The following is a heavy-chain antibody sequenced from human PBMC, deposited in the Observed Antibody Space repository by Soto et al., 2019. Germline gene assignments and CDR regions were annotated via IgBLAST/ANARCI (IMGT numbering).Heavy chain of an antibody. CDR3: ARDHNIVVVVAATPSDY. Sequence: QVQLVQSGAEVKKPGASVKVSCKASGYTFTSYGISWVRQAPGQGLEWMGWISAYNGNTNYAQKLQGRVTMTTDTTTSTAYMELRSLRSDDTTVYYCARDHNIVVVVAATPSDYWGQGTLVTVSS. V-gene: IGHV1-18*01. D-gene: IGHD2-15*01. CDR2: ISAYNGNT. CDR1: GYTFTSYG. J-gene: IGHJ4*02.